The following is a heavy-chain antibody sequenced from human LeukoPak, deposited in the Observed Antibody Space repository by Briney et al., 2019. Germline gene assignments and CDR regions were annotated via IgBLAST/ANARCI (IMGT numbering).Heavy chain of an antibody. CDR3: TTDYYDYVWGSYRPDY. Sequence: GGSLRLSCAASALTFSNAWMSWVRQAPGQGLDWVARIKTKTDGETTDYAAPAKGRFTISRDDSKNTLYLQMNSLKTEDTAVYYCTTDYYDYVWGSYRPDYWGQGTLVTVSS. J-gene: IGHJ4*02. CDR2: IKTKTDGETT. V-gene: IGHV3-15*01. CDR1: ALTFSNAW. D-gene: IGHD3-16*02.